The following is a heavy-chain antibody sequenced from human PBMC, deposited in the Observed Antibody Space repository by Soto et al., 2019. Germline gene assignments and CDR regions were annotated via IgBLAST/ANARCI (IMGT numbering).Heavy chain of an antibody. Sequence: GGSLRLSCAASGFTFSSYAMSWVRQAPGKGLEWVSAISGSGGSTYYADSVKGRFTISRDKSNNQFSLRLTSVTAADTAVYFCAREIVTAGGNNYFDPWGPGTLVTVSS. D-gene: IGHD2-21*02. CDR3: AREIVTAGGNNYFDP. CDR1: GFTFSSYA. V-gene: IGHV3-23*01. J-gene: IGHJ5*02. CDR2: ISGSGGST.